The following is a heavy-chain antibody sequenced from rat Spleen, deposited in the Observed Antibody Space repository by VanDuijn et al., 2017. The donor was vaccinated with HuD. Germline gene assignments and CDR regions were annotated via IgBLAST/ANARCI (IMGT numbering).Heavy chain of an antibody. D-gene: IGHD1-12*03. Sequence: EVQLQESGPGLVKPSQSLSLTCSVTGYSITSNYWGWIRKFPGNKMEWIGHISYSGSTSYNPSLKSRISITRDTSKNQFFLQLNSVTTEDTATYYCARYDGYYHVDYWYFDFWGPGTMVTVSS. J-gene: IGHJ1*01. CDR3: ARYDGYYHVDYWYFDF. CDR2: ISYSGST. V-gene: IGHV3-1*01. CDR1: GYSITSNY.